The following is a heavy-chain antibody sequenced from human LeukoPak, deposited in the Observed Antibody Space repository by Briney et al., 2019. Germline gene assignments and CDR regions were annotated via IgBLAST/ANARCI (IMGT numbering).Heavy chain of an antibody. CDR1: GFTFGDYY. Sequence: SGGSLRLSCTTSGFTFGDYYLSWVRQAPGKGLEWVALTWYDESNKYYADSVKGRFTISRDNSKNTLYLQMNSLRAEDTAVYYCARDLWCGADCYGTFDIWGQGTMVSVSS. D-gene: IGHD2-21*02. V-gene: IGHV3-33*01. J-gene: IGHJ3*02. CDR2: TWYDESNK. CDR3: ARDLWCGADCYGTFDI.